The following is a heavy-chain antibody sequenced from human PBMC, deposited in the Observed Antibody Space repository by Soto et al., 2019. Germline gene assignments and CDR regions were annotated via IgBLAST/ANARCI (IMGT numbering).Heavy chain of an antibody. J-gene: IGHJ4*02. CDR1: GFSFSDHY. CDR2: TRNKANSYTT. CDR3: ARGRFLEWQTYYFDY. Sequence: HPGGSLRLSCAASGFSFSDHYMDWVRQAPGKGLEWVGRTRNKANSYTTEYAASVKGRFTISRDDSKNSLYLQMNSLKTEDTAVYYCARGRFLEWQTYYFDYWGKGTLVTVSS. V-gene: IGHV3-72*01. D-gene: IGHD3-3*01.